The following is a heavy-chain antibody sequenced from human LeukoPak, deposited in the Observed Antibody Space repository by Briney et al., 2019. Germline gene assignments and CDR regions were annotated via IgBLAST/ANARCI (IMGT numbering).Heavy chain of an antibody. CDR3: ARDRAYYYDSSGYQGGDAFDI. J-gene: IGHJ3*02. CDR1: GGSFSGYY. CDR2: INHSGST. V-gene: IGHV4-34*01. D-gene: IGHD3-22*01. Sequence: SETLSLTCAVYGGSFSGYYWSWIRQPPGKGLEWIGEINHSGSTNYNPSLKSRVTMSVDTSKNQFSLKLSSVTAADTAVYYCARDRAYYYDSSGYQGGDAFDIWGQGTMVTVSS.